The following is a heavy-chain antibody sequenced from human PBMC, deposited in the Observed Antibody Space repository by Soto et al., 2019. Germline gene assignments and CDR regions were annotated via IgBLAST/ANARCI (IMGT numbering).Heavy chain of an antibody. J-gene: IGHJ5*02. D-gene: IGHD3-22*01. CDR2: INHSGST. CDR1: GGSFSGYY. Sequence: SETLSLTCSVYGGSFSGYYWSWIRQPPGKGLEWIGEINHSGSTNYNPSLKSRVTISVDTSKNQFSLKLSSVTAADTAVYYCARGKYYYDSSGYYNWFDPWGQGTLVTVS. V-gene: IGHV4-34*01. CDR3: ARGKYYYDSSGYYNWFDP.